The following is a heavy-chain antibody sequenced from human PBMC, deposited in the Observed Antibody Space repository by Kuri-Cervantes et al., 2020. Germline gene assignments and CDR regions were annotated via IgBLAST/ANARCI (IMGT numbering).Heavy chain of an antibody. J-gene: IGHJ3*02. D-gene: IGHD1-14*01. CDR2: IKQDGSAR. V-gene: IGHV3-7*01. CDR1: GFTFSDYY. Sequence: GESLKISCAASGFTFSDYYMNWVRQAPGKGLEWVAIIKQDGSARYYADSVKGRFTISRDNVKNSLYLQVSSPRAEDTAVYYCARGNRNTKDAFDTWGQGTVVTVSS. CDR3: ARGNRNTKDAFDT.